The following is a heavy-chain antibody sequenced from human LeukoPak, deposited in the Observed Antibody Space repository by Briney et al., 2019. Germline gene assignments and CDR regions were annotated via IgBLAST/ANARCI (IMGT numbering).Heavy chain of an antibody. CDR3: AGRVTGYSSGYVY. V-gene: IGHV3-23*01. Sequence: GGSLRLSCVASGVTFSNYAVSWVRQAPEKGLDWVSVISGSAHKIRYADSVKGRFTISRDNSENIVYLQMNNLRAEDTAVYYCAGRVTGYSSGYVYWGQGTLVTVSS. D-gene: IGHD5-18*01. CDR1: GVTFSNYA. J-gene: IGHJ4*02. CDR2: ISGSAHKI.